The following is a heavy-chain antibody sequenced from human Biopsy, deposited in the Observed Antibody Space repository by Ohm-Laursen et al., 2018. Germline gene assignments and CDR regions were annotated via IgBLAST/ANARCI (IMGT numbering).Heavy chain of an antibody. D-gene: IGHD3-3*01. CDR2: IYPNSGDT. CDR3: ARDLLEWSLPS. CDR1: GDAFLGYY. V-gene: IGHV1-2*02. Sequence: GASVKVSCKASGDAFLGYYLHWVRQAPGQGLEWMGSIYPNSGDTDFAQKFQGRVGMTRDTSVSTAYLELSSLRSDDTAIYYCARDLLEWSLPSWGQGTLVTASS. J-gene: IGHJ4*02.